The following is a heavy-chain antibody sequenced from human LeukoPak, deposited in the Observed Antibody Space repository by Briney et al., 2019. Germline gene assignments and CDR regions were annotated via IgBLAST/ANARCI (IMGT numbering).Heavy chain of an antibody. CDR3: ASRDGYNVFDY. CDR1: GGTFSSYA. J-gene: IGHJ4*02. V-gene: IGHV1-69*05. CDR2: IIPIFGTA. Sequence: ASVKVSCKASGGTFSSYAISWVRQAPGQGLEWMGGIIPIFGTANYAQKFQGRVTITTDESTSTAYMELSSLRSEDTAVYYCASRDGYNVFDYWAREPWSPSPQ. D-gene: IGHD5-24*01.